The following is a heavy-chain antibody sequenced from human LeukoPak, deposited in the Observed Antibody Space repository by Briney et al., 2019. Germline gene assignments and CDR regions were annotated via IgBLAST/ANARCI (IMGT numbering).Heavy chain of an antibody. Sequence: GASVKVSCKASGYTFTGYYIHWVRQAPGQGLEWMGWINPNSGGTNYAQKFQGRVTMTRDTSISTAYMELSRLRSDDTAVYYCAGCAGSSWYAHFDYWGQGTLVTVSS. CDR1: GYTFTGYY. CDR2: INPNSGGT. V-gene: IGHV1-2*02. D-gene: IGHD6-13*01. J-gene: IGHJ4*02. CDR3: AGCAGSSWYAHFDY.